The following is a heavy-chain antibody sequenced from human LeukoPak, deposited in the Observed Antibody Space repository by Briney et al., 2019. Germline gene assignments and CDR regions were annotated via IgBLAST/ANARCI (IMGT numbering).Heavy chain of an antibody. Sequence: PGGSLRLSCAASGFTFSSYSMNWVRQAPGKGLEWVSSISSSSSYIYYADSVKGRFTISRDNAKNSLYLQMNSLKTEDTAVYYWARVVGAHWFDPWGQGTLVTVSS. CDR3: ARVVGAHWFDP. V-gene: IGHV3-21*04. CDR2: ISSSSSYI. J-gene: IGHJ5*02. D-gene: IGHD1-26*01. CDR1: GFTFSSYS.